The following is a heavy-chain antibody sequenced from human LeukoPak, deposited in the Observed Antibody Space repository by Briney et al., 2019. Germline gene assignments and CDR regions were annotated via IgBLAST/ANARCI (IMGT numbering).Heavy chain of an antibody. D-gene: IGHD6-19*01. Sequence: GGSLRLSCAASGFTFEDYAMHWVRQAPGKGLEWVSGISWNSGTIGYADSVKGRFTISRDNAKNTLYLQMNSLRPEDTAVYYCAKDVVGQQWPENCWGQGTLVTVSS. J-gene: IGHJ4*02. V-gene: IGHV3-9*01. CDR1: GFTFEDYA. CDR2: ISWNSGTI. CDR3: AKDVVGQQWPENC.